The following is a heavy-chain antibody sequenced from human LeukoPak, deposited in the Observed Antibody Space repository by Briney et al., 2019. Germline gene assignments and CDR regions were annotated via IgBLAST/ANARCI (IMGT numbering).Heavy chain of an antibody. D-gene: IGHD2-2*01. J-gene: IGHJ5*02. V-gene: IGHV4-38-2*02. CDR1: GYSISSGYY. CDR3: ARGYCSTTSCPYIWFDP. Sequence: SSETLSLTCTVSGYSISSGYYWAWIRQPPGKGLEWIGNIYHTGSTNYKSPLKSRAAISLDTSKNQFSLKLNSVTAADTAVYYCARGYCSTTSCPYIWFDPWGQGTLVTVSS. CDR2: IYHTGST.